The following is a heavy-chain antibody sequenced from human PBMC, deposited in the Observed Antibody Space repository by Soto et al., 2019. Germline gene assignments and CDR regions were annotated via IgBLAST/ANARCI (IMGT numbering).Heavy chain of an antibody. Sequence: GGSLRLSCAASGFPFSIYAMHWVRQSPGKGLEWVAVISYDGSNKYYADSVKGRFTISRENSKNTLYLQMNSLRAEATAVYYCARDRGTNGSAVDIWGRGAMVTVSS. CDR1: GFPFSIYA. V-gene: IGHV3-30-3*01. CDR3: ARDRGTNGSAVDI. D-gene: IGHD1-26*01. J-gene: IGHJ3*02. CDR2: ISYDGSNK.